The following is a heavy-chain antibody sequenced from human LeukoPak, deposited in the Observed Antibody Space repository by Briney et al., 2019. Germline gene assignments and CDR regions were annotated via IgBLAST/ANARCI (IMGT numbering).Heavy chain of an antibody. CDR1: GGSFSGYY. CDR3: ARVGGRGYCSSTSCPTTRKYYYYMDV. CDR2: INHSGST. V-gene: IGHV4-34*01. J-gene: IGHJ6*03. D-gene: IGHD2-2*01. Sequence: SETLSLTCAVYGGSFSGYYWSWIRRPPGKGLEWIGEINHSGSTNYNPSLKSRVTISVDTSKNQFSLKLSSVTAADTAVYYCARVGGRGYCSSTSCPTTRKYYYYMDVWGKGTTVTVSS.